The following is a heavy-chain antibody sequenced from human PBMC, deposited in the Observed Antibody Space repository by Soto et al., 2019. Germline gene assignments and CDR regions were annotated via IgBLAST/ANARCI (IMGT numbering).Heavy chain of an antibody. V-gene: IGHV2-5*02. D-gene: IGHD6-19*01. Sequence: QITLKESGPTLVKPTQTLTLTCTFSGFSLNTFGVGVGWIRQPPGKALEWLALIYWDDDKRYSPSLKTRLTITKDTSKNQVVLTMTNMDPVDTATYYCALRPSKFSMAGILFDNWGQGTLVTVSS. CDR2: IYWDDDK. CDR3: ALRPSKFSMAGILFDN. CDR1: GFSLNTFGVG. J-gene: IGHJ4*02.